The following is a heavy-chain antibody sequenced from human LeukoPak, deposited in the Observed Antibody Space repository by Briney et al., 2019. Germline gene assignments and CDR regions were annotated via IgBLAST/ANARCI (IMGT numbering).Heavy chain of an antibody. Sequence: GRSLRLSCAASGFTFSSYGMHWVRQAPGKGLEWVAVIWYDGSNKYYADSVKGRFTISRDNSKNTLYLQMNSLRAEDTAVYYCAKDSLYGDSDYWGQGTLVTVSS. D-gene: IGHD5/OR15-5a*01. CDR1: GFTFSSYG. J-gene: IGHJ4*02. V-gene: IGHV3-33*06. CDR2: IWYDGSNK. CDR3: AKDSLYGDSDY.